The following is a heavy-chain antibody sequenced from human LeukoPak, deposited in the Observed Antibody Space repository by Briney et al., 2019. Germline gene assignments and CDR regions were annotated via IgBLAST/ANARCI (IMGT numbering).Heavy chain of an antibody. V-gene: IGHV3-66*01. J-gene: IGHJ4*02. CDR3: ARGSSSSWYYLVG. D-gene: IGHD6-13*01. CDR1: GFTVSSNY. Sequence: GGSLRLSCAASGFTVSSNYMSWVRQAPGKGLEWVSVIYSGGSTYYADSVKGRFTISRDNSKNTLYLQMNSLRAEDTAVYYCARGSSSSWYYLVGWGQGTLVTVSS. CDR2: IYSGGST.